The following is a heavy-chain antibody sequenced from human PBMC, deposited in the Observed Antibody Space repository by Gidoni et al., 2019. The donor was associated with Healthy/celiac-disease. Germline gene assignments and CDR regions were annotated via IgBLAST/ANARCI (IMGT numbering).Heavy chain of an antibody. J-gene: IGHJ4*02. D-gene: IGHD3-22*01. CDR3: ARAYYYDSSGYFSLDY. CDR1: GGTFSSYA. V-gene: IGHV1-69*06. CDR2: IIPIFGTA. Sequence: QAQLVQPGAEGTKPGSSVKVSCNASGGTFSSYAISWVRQAPGQGLEWMGGIIPIFGTANYAQKFQGRVTITADKSTSTAYMELSSLRSEDTAVYYCARAYYYDSSGYFSLDYWGQGTLVTVSS.